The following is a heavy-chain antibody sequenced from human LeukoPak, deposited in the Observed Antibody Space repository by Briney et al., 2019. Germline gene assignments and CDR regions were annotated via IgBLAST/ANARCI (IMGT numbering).Heavy chain of an antibody. CDR1: GGSFSGYY. CDR3: ASGEYQLLNYFDY. Sequence: SETLSLTCAVYGGSFSGYYWSWIRQPPGKGLEWIGEINHSGSTNYNPSLKSRVTISVDTSKNQSSLKLSSVTAADTAVYYCASGEYQLLNYFDYWGQGTLVTVSS. CDR2: INHSGST. V-gene: IGHV4-34*01. J-gene: IGHJ4*02. D-gene: IGHD2-2*01.